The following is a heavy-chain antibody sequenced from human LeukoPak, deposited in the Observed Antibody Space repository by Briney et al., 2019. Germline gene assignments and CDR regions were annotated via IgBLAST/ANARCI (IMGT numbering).Heavy chain of an antibody. J-gene: IGHJ6*02. CDR2: ISGSGGST. Sequence: PGGSLRLSCAASGFTFNNYAMSWVRQAPGKGLEWVSAISGSGGSTYYADSVKGRFTISRDNSKNTLYLQMNSLRAEDTAVYYCAKGRQSHSRYDFWSGYYGGDPMDVWGQGTTVTVSS. CDR3: AKGRQSHSRYDFWSGYYGGDPMDV. CDR1: GFTFNNYA. V-gene: IGHV3-23*01. D-gene: IGHD3-3*01.